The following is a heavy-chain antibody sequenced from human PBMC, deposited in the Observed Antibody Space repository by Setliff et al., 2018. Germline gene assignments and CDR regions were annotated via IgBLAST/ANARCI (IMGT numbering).Heavy chain of an antibody. V-gene: IGHV1-2*02. Sequence: ASVKVSCKASGYTFTAYLMHWVRQAPGQGLEWMGWINPNSGGTNYAQKFQGRVTLTRDTSISTSYMELSSVRFEDTAVYYCARDTRDRYDTSCHYLSLDYWGQGTLVTVSS. CDR2: INPNSGGT. CDR3: ARDTRDRYDTSCHYLSLDY. CDR1: GYTFTAYL. D-gene: IGHD3-22*01. J-gene: IGHJ4*02.